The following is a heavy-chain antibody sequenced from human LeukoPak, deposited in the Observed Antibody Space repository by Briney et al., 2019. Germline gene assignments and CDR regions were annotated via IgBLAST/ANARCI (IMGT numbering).Heavy chain of an antibody. CDR1: GFTFTTYG. V-gene: IGHV3-23*01. J-gene: IGHJ4*02. D-gene: IGHD3-22*01. Sequence: GGSLRLSCSASGFTFTTYGMNWVRQAPGKGLEWVSGIGGSGTRTYYADSVKGRFTISRDNSKNTLYLQMNSLRDEDTAVYYCAKVRVRYYYDSSGYPNWGQGTLVTVSS. CDR2: IGGSGTRT. CDR3: AKVRVRYYYDSSGYPN.